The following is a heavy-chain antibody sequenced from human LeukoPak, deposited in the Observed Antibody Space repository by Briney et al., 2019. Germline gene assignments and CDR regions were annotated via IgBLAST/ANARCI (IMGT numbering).Heavy chain of an antibody. CDR1: GFTFSSYA. J-gene: IGHJ6*02. CDR3: ARDRAPSLGYYGMDV. CDR2: ISYDGSNK. Sequence: GGSLRLSCAASGFTFSSYAMHWVRQAPGKGLEWVAVISYDGSNKYYADSVKGRFTISRDNSKNTLYLQMNSLRAEDTAVYYCARDRAPSLGYYGMDVWGQGTTVTVSS. V-gene: IGHV3-30-3*01.